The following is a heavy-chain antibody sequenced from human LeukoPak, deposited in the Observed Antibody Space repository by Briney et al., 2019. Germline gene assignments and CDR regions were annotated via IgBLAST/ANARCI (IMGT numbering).Heavy chain of an antibody. CDR3: ARASISPNWFDP. Sequence: SETLSLTCTVSGYSITSGYYWGWIRQPPGKGLEWIGSIYHSGSTYYNPSLKSRVTISVDTSKNQFSLKLSSVTAADTAVYYCARASISPNWFDPWGQGTLVTVSS. CDR2: IYHSGST. V-gene: IGHV4-38-2*02. J-gene: IGHJ5*02. D-gene: IGHD6-6*01. CDR1: GYSITSGYY.